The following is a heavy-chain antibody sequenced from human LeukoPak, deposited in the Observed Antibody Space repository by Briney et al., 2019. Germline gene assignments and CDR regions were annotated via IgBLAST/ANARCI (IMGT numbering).Heavy chain of an antibody. CDR1: GFTFSSYG. CDR2: ISYDGSNK. V-gene: IGHV3-30*03. J-gene: IGHJ4*02. Sequence: GGSLRLSCAASGFTFSSYGMHWVRQAPGKGLEWVAVISYDGSNKYYADSVKGRFTISRDNSKNTLYLQMNSLRAEDTAVYYCATRPSSTSAYWGQGTLVTVSS. CDR3: ATRPSSTSAY. D-gene: IGHD2-2*01.